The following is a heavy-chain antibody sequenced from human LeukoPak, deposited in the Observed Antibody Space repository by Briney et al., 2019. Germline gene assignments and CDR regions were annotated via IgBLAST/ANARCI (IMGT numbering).Heavy chain of an antibody. Sequence: GGSLRLSCAASGLTFSNYWMYWVRQAPGKGRVWVSRINSYGNTINYADSVKGRFTISRDNAKNTVYLQINSLRAEDTAMYYCASDLRSVYWGQGTLVTVSS. CDR2: INSYGNTI. V-gene: IGHV3-74*01. CDR3: ASDLRSVY. CDR1: GLTFSNYW. J-gene: IGHJ4*02.